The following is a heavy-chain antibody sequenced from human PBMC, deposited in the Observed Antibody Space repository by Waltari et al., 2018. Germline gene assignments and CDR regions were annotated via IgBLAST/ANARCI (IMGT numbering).Heavy chain of an antibody. D-gene: IGHD6-6*01. Sequence: QVQLQESGPGLVKPSQTLSLICTVSGGSITSGNYYWTWIRQPAGKGLEWIGRLYTTGTTPHTPSLRSRGTILVDTSNNHFSLRLSSVTAADTAVYYCAREPSVAARSYWYFDLWGRGTLVTVSS. J-gene: IGHJ2*01. CDR3: AREPSVAARSYWYFDL. CDR2: LYTTGTT. CDR1: GGSITSGNYY. V-gene: IGHV4-61*02.